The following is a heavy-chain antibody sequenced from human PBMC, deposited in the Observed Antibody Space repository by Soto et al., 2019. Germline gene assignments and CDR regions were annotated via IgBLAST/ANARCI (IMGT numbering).Heavy chain of an antibody. CDR2: IWYDGSNK. CDR3: ARDGSSSGWDPTGIDAFDI. D-gene: IGHD6-19*01. J-gene: IGHJ3*02. CDR1: GFTFSSYG. Sequence: GGSLRLSCAASGFTFSSYGMHWVRQAPGKGLGWVAVIWYDGSNKYYADSVKGRFTISRDNSKNTLYLQMNSLRAEDTAVYYCARDGSSSGWDPTGIDAFDIWGQGTMVTISS. V-gene: IGHV3-33*01.